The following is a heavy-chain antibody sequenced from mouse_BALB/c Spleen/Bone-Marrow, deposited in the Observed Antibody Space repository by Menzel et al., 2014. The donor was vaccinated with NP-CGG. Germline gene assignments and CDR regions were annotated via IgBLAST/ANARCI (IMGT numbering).Heavy chain of an antibody. CDR3: ARDRGRYRYFDV. CDR1: GFTFGDYG. J-gene: IGHJ1*01. Sequence: EVNVVESGGGLVQPGGSRKLSCAASGFTFGDYGMAWVRQAPGKGPEWVAFISNLAYSIYYADTVTGRFTISRENAKNTLYLEMSSLRSEDTAMYYCARDRGRYRYFDVWGAGTTVTVSS. V-gene: IGHV5-15*02. CDR2: ISNLAYSI. D-gene: IGHD3-1*01.